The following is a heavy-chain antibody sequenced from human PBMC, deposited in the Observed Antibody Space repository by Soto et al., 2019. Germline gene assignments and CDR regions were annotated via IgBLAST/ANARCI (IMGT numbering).Heavy chain of an antibody. J-gene: IGHJ4*02. D-gene: IGHD2-15*01. Sequence: GGSLRLSCASSGFTFSSYWMIWVRQAPGKGLEWVANIKQDGSEKYYVDSVKGRFTISRDNAKNSLYLQMNSLRAEDTAVYYCVRLEMVAPNFDYWGQGTLVTVSS. V-gene: IGHV3-7*01. CDR1: GFTFSSYW. CDR3: VRLEMVAPNFDY. CDR2: IKQDGSEK.